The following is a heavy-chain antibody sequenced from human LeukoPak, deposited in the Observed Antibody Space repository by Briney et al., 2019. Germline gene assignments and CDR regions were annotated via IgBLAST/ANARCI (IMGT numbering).Heavy chain of an antibody. V-gene: IGHV1-2*04. D-gene: IGHD3-22*01. J-gene: IGHJ4*02. CDR3: ARDSSYYYDSSGPGGY. CDR1: GYTFTGYY. CDR2: INPNSGGT. Sequence: GASVKVSCKASGYTFTGYYMHWVRQAPGQGLEWMGWINPNSGGTNYAQKFQGWVTMTRDTSISTAYMELSRLRSDDTAVYYCARDSSYYYDSSGPGGYWGQGTLVTVSS.